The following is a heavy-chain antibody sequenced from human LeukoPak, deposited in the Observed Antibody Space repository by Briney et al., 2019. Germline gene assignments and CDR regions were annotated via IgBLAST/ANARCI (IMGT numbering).Heavy chain of an antibody. D-gene: IGHD3-16*01. CDR3: AGGRDWFDP. J-gene: IGHJ5*02. Sequence: SVKLSCKAAGGTFSSYAISWVRQAPGQGLEWMGGIIPIFGTANYSQKFQGRVTITTDESTSTAYMELSSLRSEDTTVYYYAGGRDWFDPWGQGTLVTASS. CDR1: GGTFSSYA. CDR2: IIPIFGTA. V-gene: IGHV1-69*05.